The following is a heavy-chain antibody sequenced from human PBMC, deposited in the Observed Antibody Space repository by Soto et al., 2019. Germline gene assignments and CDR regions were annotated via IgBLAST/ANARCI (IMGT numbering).Heavy chain of an antibody. V-gene: IGHV1-69*06. J-gene: IGHJ5*02. Sequence: SVKVSCKASGGPFSSYAIIWVRQAPGQGLEWMGGIIPIFGTANYAQKFQGRVTITADKSTSTAYMELSSLRSEDTAVYYCAIRIGLRRIFGVAPLNNWFDPWGQGTLVTVSS. CDR2: IIPIFGTA. D-gene: IGHD3-3*01. CDR1: GGPFSSYA. CDR3: AIRIGLRRIFGVAPLNNWFDP.